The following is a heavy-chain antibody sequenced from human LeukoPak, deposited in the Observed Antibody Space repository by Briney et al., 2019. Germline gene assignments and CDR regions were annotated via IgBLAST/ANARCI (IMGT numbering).Heavy chain of an antibody. D-gene: IGHD6-13*01. Sequence: GGSLRLSCAASGFTFSSYAMHWVRQAPGKGLEWVAVISYDGSNKYYADSVKGRFTISRDNSKNTLYLQMNSLRAEDTAVCYCARVRNLVQQQRPDAFDIWGQGTMVTVSS. CDR2: ISYDGSNK. J-gene: IGHJ3*02. CDR3: ARVRNLVQQQRPDAFDI. CDR1: GFTFSSYA. V-gene: IGHV3-30-3*01.